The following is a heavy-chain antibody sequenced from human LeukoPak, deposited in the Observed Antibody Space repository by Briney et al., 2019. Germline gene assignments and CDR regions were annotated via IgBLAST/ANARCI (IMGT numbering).Heavy chain of an antibody. CDR3: ARMMSIPVAGHRPLFDY. CDR2: ISTYKGKP. D-gene: IGHD6-19*01. V-gene: IGHV1-18*01. J-gene: IGHJ4*02. CDR1: RYTFTQYG. Sequence: GASVKVSCQASRYTFTQYGIHWVRQAPGQGLEWMGWISTYKGKPNHAQDLQGPVTMTADTSTSTAYMELRTPTSDDTAVYYWARMMSIPVAGHRPLFDYWGQGTLVTVSS.